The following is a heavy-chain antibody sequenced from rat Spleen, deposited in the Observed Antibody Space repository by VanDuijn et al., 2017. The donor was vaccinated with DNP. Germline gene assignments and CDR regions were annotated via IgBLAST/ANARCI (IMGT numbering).Heavy chain of an antibody. Sequence: VQLVESGGGLVQPGRSLKLSCAASGITFSDYNMAWVRQAPKKGLEWVATISYDGSTTYYRDSVKGRFTISRDNAKSTLYLQMDSLRSEETATYYCARPDFWGPGTMVTVSS. J-gene: IGHJ1*01. CDR3: ARPDF. CDR2: ISYDGSTT. V-gene: IGHV5-7*01. CDR1: GITFSDYN.